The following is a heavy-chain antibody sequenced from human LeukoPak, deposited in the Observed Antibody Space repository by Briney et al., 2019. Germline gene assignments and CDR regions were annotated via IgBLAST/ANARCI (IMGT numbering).Heavy chain of an antibody. V-gene: IGHV3-21*01. J-gene: IGHJ3*02. D-gene: IGHD1-26*01. CDR3: ARDRIYSGIYHDTFDI. Sequence: KTGGSLRLSCAASGFTFSSYSMSWVRQAPGKGLEWVSSISSGSTYIYYADSMKGRFTISRDNAKNSLYLQMNTLRAEDTAVCYCARDRIYSGIYHDTFDIWGHGTMVTVSS. CDR2: ISSGSTYI. CDR1: GFTFSSYS.